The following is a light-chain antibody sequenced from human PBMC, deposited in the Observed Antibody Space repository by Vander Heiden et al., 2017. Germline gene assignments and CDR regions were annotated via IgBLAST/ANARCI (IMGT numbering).Light chain of an antibody. CDR1: QGISSY. J-gene: IGKJ3*01. CDR3: QQLYSYPLFT. CDR2: AAS. V-gene: IGKV1-9*01. Sequence: DIQLTQSPSFLSASVGDRVTITCRASQGISSYLAWYQQKPGIAPKLLIYAASTLQSGVPSRFRGSGYGTEFTLTISRLQPEDFATYYCQQLYSYPLFTFGPGTKVDIK.